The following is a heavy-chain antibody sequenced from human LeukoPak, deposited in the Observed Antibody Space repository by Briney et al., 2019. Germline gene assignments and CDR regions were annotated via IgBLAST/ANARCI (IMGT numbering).Heavy chain of an antibody. Sequence: GGSLRLSCAASGFTFSSYGMHWVRQAPGKGLEWVAFIRYDGSNKYYADSVKGRFTISRDNSKNTLYLQMNSLRAEDTAVYYCAKLCDFWSGYFDAFDIWGQGTMVTVSS. V-gene: IGHV3-30*02. D-gene: IGHD3-3*01. CDR2: IRYDGSNK. CDR1: GFTFSSYG. CDR3: AKLCDFWSGYFDAFDI. J-gene: IGHJ3*02.